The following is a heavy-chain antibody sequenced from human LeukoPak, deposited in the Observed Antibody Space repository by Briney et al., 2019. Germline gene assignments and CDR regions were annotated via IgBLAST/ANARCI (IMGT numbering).Heavy chain of an antibody. CDR1: GGSISSYY. CDR2: IYYSGST. D-gene: IGHD4-17*01. Sequence: PSETLSLTCTVSGGSISSYYWTWIRQPPGKGLEWIGDIYYSGSTNYNPSLKSRVIISVDTSKNQFSLKLNSVTAADTAAYYCARAGDYGIKDWGQGPLVTVSS. V-gene: IGHV4-59*01. J-gene: IGHJ4*02. CDR3: ARAGDYGIKD.